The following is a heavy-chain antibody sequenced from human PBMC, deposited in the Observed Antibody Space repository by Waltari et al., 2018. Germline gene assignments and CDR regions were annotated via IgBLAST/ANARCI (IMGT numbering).Heavy chain of an antibody. J-gene: IGHJ4*02. Sequence: EVQLVESGGGLVQPGGSLRLSCAASGFTFSSYWMSWVRQAPGKGLEWGANIKHDGSEEYYVDSVKGRFTISRDNAKNSLSLQMNSLRAEDTAIYYCARDWECFDSWGQGTLVTVSS. V-gene: IGHV3-7*01. D-gene: IGHD1-26*01. CDR3: ARDWECFDS. CDR2: IKHDGSEE. CDR1: GFTFSSYW.